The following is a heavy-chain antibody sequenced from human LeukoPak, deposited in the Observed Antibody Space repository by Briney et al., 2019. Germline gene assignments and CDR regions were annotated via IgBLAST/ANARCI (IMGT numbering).Heavy chain of an antibody. D-gene: IGHD3-9*01. CDR1: GYTFTSYG. Sequence: ASVKVSCKASGYTFTSYGISWVRQAPGQGLEWMGWISGYNGNTNYAQNLQGRVTMTTDTSTSTAYMELRSLRSDDTAVYCCARTYYDILTGYYLGGYYYGMDVWGKGTTVTVSS. V-gene: IGHV1-18*04. J-gene: IGHJ6*04. CDR2: ISGYNGNT. CDR3: ARTYYDILTGYYLGGYYYGMDV.